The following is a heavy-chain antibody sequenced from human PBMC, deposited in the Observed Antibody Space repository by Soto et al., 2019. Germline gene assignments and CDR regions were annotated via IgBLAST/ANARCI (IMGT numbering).Heavy chain of an antibody. J-gene: IGHJ3*02. D-gene: IGHD4-17*01. CDR2: ISTYSYNT. Sequence: QVQLVQSGAEVRKPGASVKVSCKASGYSFRNYGISWVRQAPGQGLEWMGWISTYSYNTHYVQNVQGRVTMTTDTSTTTAYMELRSLTSDDTAVYYCARGFVPTVGTPDASDIWGQGTMVTVSS. V-gene: IGHV1-18*01. CDR3: ARGFVPTVGTPDASDI. CDR1: GYSFRNYG.